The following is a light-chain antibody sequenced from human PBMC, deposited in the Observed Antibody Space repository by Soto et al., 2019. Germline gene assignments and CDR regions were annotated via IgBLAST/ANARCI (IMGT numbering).Light chain of an antibody. CDR1: QTIGTR. CDR3: QQYHSLYT. CDR2: DAS. Sequence: DIQMTQSPSIVSASVGDRVTITCRASQTIGTRLDWYQRKPGKALKFLIYDASTLESGVPSRFSGSGSGTEFTLTISSLQPDDLATYYCQQYHSLYTFGQGTNLEIK. V-gene: IGKV1-5*01. J-gene: IGKJ2*01.